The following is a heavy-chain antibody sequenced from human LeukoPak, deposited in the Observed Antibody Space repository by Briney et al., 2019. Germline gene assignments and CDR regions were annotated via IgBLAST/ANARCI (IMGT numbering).Heavy chain of an antibody. CDR3: ARAHQGAMFYDT. J-gene: IGHJ5*02. CDR2: FNPTGGST. Sequence: ASVKVSCKASGYPFANNYIHWVRQAPGQGLEWMGLFNPTGGSTSHGRKFQGRVTMTGDTSTSTVYMDLSSLRSDDTAMYYCARAHQGAMFYDTWGQGTLVTVSS. V-gene: IGHV1-46*01. CDR1: GYPFANNY. D-gene: IGHD3-10*02.